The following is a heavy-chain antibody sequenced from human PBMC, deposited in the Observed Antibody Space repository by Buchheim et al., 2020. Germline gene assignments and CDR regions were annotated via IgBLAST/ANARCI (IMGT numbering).Heavy chain of an antibody. J-gene: IGHJ4*02. CDR2: ISYDGSNK. CDR3: ARDYDFWSGYYYY. CDR1: GFTFSSYA. V-gene: IGHV3-30*04. Sequence: QVQLVESGGGVVQPGRSLRLSCAASGFTFSSYAMHWVRQAPGKGLEWVAVISYDGSNKYYADSVKSRFTISRDNSKNTMYLQMNSLRAEDTAVYYCARDYDFWSGYYYYWGQGTL. D-gene: IGHD3-3*01.